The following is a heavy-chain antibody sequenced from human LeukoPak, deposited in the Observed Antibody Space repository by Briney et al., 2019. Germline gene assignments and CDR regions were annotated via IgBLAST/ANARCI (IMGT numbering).Heavy chain of an antibody. Sequence: GGSLRLSCAASGFTFSSYDMHWVRQAPGKGLEWVAFIWYDGSNKYYADSVKGRFTISRDNSKNTLYLQMDSLRTEDTAVYNCAKVDVSRGALGYWGQGTLVTVSS. V-gene: IGHV3-30*02. CDR3: AKVDVSRGALGY. J-gene: IGHJ4*02. CDR1: GFTFSSYD. D-gene: IGHD2-8*01. CDR2: IWYDGSNK.